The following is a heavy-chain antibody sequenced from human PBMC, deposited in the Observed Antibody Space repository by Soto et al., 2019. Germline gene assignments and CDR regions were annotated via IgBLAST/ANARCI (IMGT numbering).Heavy chain of an antibody. J-gene: IGHJ5*02. CDR1: GGSISSSSYY. V-gene: IGHV4-39*01. CDR3: ARLSYEYEYPHNWFDP. Sequence: SETLSLTCTVSGGSISSSSYYWGWIRQPPGKGLEWIGSIYYSGSTYYNPSLKSRVTISVDTSKNQFSLKLSSVTAADTAVYYCARLSYEYEYPHNWFDPWGQGTLVTVSS. CDR2: IYYSGST. D-gene: IGHD3-16*01.